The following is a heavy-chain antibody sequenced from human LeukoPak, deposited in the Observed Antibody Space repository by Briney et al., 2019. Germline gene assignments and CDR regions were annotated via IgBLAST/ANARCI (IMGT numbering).Heavy chain of an antibody. CDR2: MNPNSGNT. D-gene: IGHD6-13*01. CDR3: ARAYSSSWYTPVYYYYMDV. Sequence: GASVKVSCTASGYTFTSYDINWVRQAPGQGLEWMGWMNPNSGNTDYAQKFKGRVTITRNTSISTAYMELSSLRSEDAAVYYCARAYSSSWYTPVYYYYMDVWGKGTTVTVSS. V-gene: IGHV1-8*03. J-gene: IGHJ6*03. CDR1: GYTFTSYD.